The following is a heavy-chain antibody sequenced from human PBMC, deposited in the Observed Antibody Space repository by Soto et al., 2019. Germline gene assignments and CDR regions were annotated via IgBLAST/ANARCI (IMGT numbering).Heavy chain of an antibody. CDR3: ARDYYSGSSWYYYGMDV. CDR1: GGSIISVDYY. CDR2: IYYSGNP. J-gene: IGHJ6*02. D-gene: IGHD1-26*01. V-gene: IGHV4-30-4*01. Sequence: QEQLQESGPGLVQPSQTLSLTCTVSGGSIISVDYYWTWVRQPPGKGLEWLGYIYYSGNPYYNPSLRSRLTISVDTSKNQFSLTLSSVTYADTAVYYCARDYYSGSSWYYYGMDVWGQGTTVTVSS.